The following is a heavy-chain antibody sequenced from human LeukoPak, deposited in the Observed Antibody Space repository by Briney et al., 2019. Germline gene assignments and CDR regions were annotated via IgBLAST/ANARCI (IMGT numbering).Heavy chain of an antibody. Sequence: GGSLRLSCSASGFSFSSFAMHWVRQAPGKGLEYVSAISSNGGSTYYADSVKGRFTISRDNSKNTLSLEMNSLRVEDTAVYYCARGSAAGQWLYLFDYWGQGTLVTVSS. J-gene: IGHJ4*02. V-gene: IGHV3-64*04. D-gene: IGHD6-19*01. CDR1: GFSFSSFA. CDR3: ARGSAAGQWLYLFDY. CDR2: ISSNGGST.